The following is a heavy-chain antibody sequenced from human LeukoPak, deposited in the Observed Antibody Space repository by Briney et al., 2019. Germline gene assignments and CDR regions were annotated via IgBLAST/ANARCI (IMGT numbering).Heavy chain of an antibody. CDR1: GGSISSYY. J-gene: IGHJ4*02. CDR2: IYYSGST. Sequence: SETLSLTCPVSGGSISSYYWSWIRRPPGKGLEGIGYIYYSGSTNYNPSLKSRVTISVDTSKNQFSLKLSSVTAADTAVYYCARVGYSYGQAYLFDYWGQGTLVTVSS. D-gene: IGHD5-18*01. V-gene: IGHV4-59*01. CDR3: ARVGYSYGQAYLFDY.